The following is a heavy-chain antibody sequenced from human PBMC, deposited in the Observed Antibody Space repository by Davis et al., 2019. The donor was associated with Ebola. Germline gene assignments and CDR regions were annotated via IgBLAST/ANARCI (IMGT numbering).Heavy chain of an antibody. CDR2: MNPNSGNT. D-gene: IGHD4-11*01. CDR3: AAGSTVTLYSWVLFDYYMDV. CDR1: GYTFTSYD. Sequence: ASVKVSCKASGYTFTSYDINWVRQATGQGLEWMGWMNPNSGNTGYAQKFQDRITMTRNTSISTAYMELSSLRSEDTAVYYCAAGSTVTLYSWVLFDYYMDVWGKGTTVTVSS. J-gene: IGHJ6*03. V-gene: IGHV1-8*01.